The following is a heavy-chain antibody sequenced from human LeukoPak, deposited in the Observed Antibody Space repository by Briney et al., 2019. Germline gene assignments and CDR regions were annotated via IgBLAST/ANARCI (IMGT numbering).Heavy chain of an antibody. J-gene: IGHJ4*02. D-gene: IGHD1-1*01. Sequence: GGSLRLSCAGSGLTFTSNPLSWVRQAPGKGLKWVSAINPSGGNTYYADSVRGRFTISRDNSKNTLYLQMNTLRAEDTAVYYCATTKQARRYFDYWGQGTLVTVSS. V-gene: IGHV3-23*01. CDR3: ATTKQARRYFDY. CDR2: INPSGGNT. CDR1: GLTFTSNP.